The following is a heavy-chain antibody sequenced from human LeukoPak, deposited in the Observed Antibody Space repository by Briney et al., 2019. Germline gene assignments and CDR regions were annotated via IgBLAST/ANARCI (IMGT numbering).Heavy chain of an antibody. Sequence: SETLSLTCAVYGGSFSGYYWSWIRQPPGKGLEWIGEINHSGSTNYNPSLKSRVTISVDTSKNQFSLKLSSVTAADTAVYYCARGRVGYDYVWGSHYSPYFDYGGQGTLVAVSS. CDR3: ARGRVGYDYVWGSHYSPYFDY. CDR2: INHSGST. V-gene: IGHV4-34*01. CDR1: GGSFSGYY. J-gene: IGHJ4*02. D-gene: IGHD3-16*01.